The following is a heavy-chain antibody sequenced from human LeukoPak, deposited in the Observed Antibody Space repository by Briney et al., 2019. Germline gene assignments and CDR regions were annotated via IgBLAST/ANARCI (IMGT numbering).Heavy chain of an antibody. CDR2: IYYSGST. J-gene: IGHJ4*02. CDR1: GGSISGSSYY. D-gene: IGHD3-9*01. V-gene: IGHV4-39*07. CDR3: ARGTPKPALRYFDWFLY. Sequence: PSETLSLTCTVSGGSISGSSYYWGWIRQPPGKGLEWIGSIYYSGSTYYNPSLKSRVTISVDTSKNQFSLKLSSVTAADTAVYYCARGTPKPALRYFDWFLYWGQGTLVTVSS.